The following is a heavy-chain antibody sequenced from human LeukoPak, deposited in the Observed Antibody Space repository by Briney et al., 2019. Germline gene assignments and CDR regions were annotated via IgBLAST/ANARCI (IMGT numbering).Heavy chain of an antibody. D-gene: IGHD6-19*01. J-gene: IGHJ3*02. CDR3: VKGKPQWRPTAYSAFDI. CDR2: ISSNGGST. CDR1: GFTFSSYA. Sequence: PGGSLRLSCSASGFTFSSYAMHWVRQAPGKGLEYVSAISSNGGSTYYADSVKGRFTISRDNSKNTLYLQMSSLRAEDTAVYYCVKGKPQWRPTAYSAFDIWGQGTMVIVSS. V-gene: IGHV3-64D*09.